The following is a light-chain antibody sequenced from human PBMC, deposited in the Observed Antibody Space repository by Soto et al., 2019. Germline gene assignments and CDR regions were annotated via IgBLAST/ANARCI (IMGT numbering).Light chain of an antibody. Sequence: DIEMTQSPSTLSASVGDRLTITCRASQTIRRWLAWYQQRPGKAPKVLIYDASTLESGVPARFSGSGSETEFTLPIRSLQPELSATYYCQHYNSDPWTFDQETKVAIK. CDR3: QHYNSDPWT. J-gene: IGKJ1*01. CDR2: DAS. CDR1: QTIRRW. V-gene: IGKV1-5*01.